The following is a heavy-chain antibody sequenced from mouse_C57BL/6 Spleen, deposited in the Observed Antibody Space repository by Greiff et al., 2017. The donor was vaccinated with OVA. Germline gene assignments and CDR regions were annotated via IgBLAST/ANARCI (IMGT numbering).Heavy chain of an antibody. V-gene: IGHV1-50*01. CDR2: IDPSDSYT. Sequence: QVQLQQSGAELVKPGASVKLSCKASGYTFTSYWMQWVKQRPGQGLEWIGEIDPSDSYTNYNQKFKGKATLTVDTSSSTAYMQLSSLTSEDSAVYYCARTTVVANAMDYWGQGTSVTVSS. D-gene: IGHD1-1*01. CDR3: ARTTVVANAMDY. J-gene: IGHJ4*01. CDR1: GYTFTSYW.